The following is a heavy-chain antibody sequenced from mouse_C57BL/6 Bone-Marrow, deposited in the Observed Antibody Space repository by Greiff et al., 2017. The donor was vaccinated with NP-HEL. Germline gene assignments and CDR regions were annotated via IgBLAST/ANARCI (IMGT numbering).Heavy chain of an antibody. CDR1: GFSLTSYG. CDR3: AKNYGSKGYFDV. J-gene: IGHJ1*03. D-gene: IGHD1-1*01. CDR2: IWSGGST. V-gene: IGHV2-4*01. Sequence: VQRVESGPGLVQPSQSLSITCTVSGFSLTSYGVHWVRQPPGKGLEWLGVIWSGGSTDYNAAFISRLSISKDNSKSQVFFKMNSLQADDTAIYYCAKNYGSKGYFDVWGTGTTVTVSS.